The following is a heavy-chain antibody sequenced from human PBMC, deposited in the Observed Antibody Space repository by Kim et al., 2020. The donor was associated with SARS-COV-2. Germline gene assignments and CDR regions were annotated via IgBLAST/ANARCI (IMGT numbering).Heavy chain of an antibody. Sequence: SDTLSLTCTVSGGSISSYYWSWIRQPPGKGLEWIGYIYYSGSTNYNPSLKSRVTISVDTSKNQFSLKLSSVTAADTAVYYCARLRFGESDAFDIWGQGTMVTVSS. V-gene: IGHV4-59*08. J-gene: IGHJ3*02. CDR3: ARLRFGESDAFDI. CDR2: IYYSGST. CDR1: GGSISSYY. D-gene: IGHD3-10*01.